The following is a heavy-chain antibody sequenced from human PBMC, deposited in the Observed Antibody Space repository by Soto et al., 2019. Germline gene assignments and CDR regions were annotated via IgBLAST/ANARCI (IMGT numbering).Heavy chain of an antibody. D-gene: IGHD1-26*01. CDR2: INANSGGT. Sequence: GASVKVSCKASGYTFTGYFIHWVRQAPGQGLEWMGWINANSGGTNYGQKFQGRVTMTRDTSISTAYMELSRLTSDDTALYFCARSGGSYNFDSWGQGILVTVSS. V-gene: IGHV1-2*02. J-gene: IGHJ4*02. CDR1: GYTFTGYF. CDR3: ARSGGSYNFDS.